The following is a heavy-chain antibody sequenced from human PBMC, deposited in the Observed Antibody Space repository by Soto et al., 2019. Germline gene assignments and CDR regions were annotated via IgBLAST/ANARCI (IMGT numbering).Heavy chain of an antibody. CDR1: GFTFSSYG. Sequence: SLRLSCAASGFTFSSYGMHWVRQAPGKGLEWVAVISYDGSNKYYADSVKGRFTISRDNSKNTLYLQMNSLRAEDTAVYYCAKGTLVGATSLYGMDVWGQGTTVTVSS. D-gene: IGHD1-26*01. J-gene: IGHJ6*02. CDR3: AKGTLVGATSLYGMDV. CDR2: ISYDGSNK. V-gene: IGHV3-30*18.